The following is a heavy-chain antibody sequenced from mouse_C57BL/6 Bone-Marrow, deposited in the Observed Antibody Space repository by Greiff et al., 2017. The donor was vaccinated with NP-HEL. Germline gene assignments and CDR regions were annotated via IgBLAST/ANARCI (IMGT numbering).Heavy chain of an antibody. D-gene: IGHD4-1*01. Sequence: QVQLQQPGAELVKPGASVKVSCKASGYTFTSYWMHWVKQRPGQGLEWIGRIHPSDSATNYNQKFTGKATFTVDKSSSTAYMQLSSLTSEDSAVYYCAIGTNWVDYWGQGTTLTVSS. CDR1: GYTFTSYW. CDR3: AIGTNWVDY. CDR2: IHPSDSAT. V-gene: IGHV1-74*01. J-gene: IGHJ2*01.